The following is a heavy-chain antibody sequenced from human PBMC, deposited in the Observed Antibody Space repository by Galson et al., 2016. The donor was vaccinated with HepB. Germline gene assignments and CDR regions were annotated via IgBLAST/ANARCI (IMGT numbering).Heavy chain of an antibody. J-gene: IGHJ1*01. Sequence: SVKVSCKASGYTFTNYGVSWVRQAPGQGLEWMGWISGNNDETKYAQNFQGRVTITTDTSTSTGYMELRSLRSDDTAVYYRAADTWEFLQPWGQGTLVIVPS. CDR2: ISGNNDET. CDR3: AADTWEFLQP. V-gene: IGHV1-18*01. D-gene: IGHD3-16*01. CDR1: GYTFTNYG.